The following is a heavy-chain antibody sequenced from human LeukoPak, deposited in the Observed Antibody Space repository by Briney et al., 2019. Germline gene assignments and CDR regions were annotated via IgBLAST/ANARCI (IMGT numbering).Heavy chain of an antibody. Sequence: SLRLSWAASGFTSEDYAMHWVREAPGKGLEWGSGISLNSDNIGYADSVKGRFTISRANAKTSLYLQMNSLRAEDTAVYYCARDYYYDSSGGLDYWGQGTLVTVSS. D-gene: IGHD3-22*01. V-gene: IGHV3-9*02. J-gene: IGHJ4*02. CDR2: ISLNSDNI. CDR1: GFTSEDYA. CDR3: ARDYYYDSSGGLDY.